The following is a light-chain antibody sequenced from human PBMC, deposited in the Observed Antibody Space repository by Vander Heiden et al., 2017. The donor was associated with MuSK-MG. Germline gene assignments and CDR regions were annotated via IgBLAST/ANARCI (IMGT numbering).Light chain of an antibody. CDR3: QQRSNYPLT. V-gene: IGKV3-11*01. CDR1: QSVSSY. Sequence: EIVLTQSPATLCLSQGERATLSCRASQSVSSYLAWYQQKPGQAPRLLIYDASNRATGIPARFSGSGSGTDFTLTISSLEPEDFAVYYCQQRSNYPLTFGQGTQLEIK. CDR2: DAS. J-gene: IGKJ5*01.